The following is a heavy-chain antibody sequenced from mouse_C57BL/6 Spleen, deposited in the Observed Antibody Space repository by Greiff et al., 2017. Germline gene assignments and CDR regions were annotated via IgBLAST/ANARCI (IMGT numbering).Heavy chain of an antibody. CDR2: IYPGSGNT. J-gene: IGHJ3*01. Sequence: VQLQQSGAELVRPGASVKLSCKASGYTFTDYYINWVKQRPGQGLEWIARIYPGSGNTYYNEKFKGKATLTAEKSSSTAYMQLSSLTSEDSAVYFCAREDSSGYAWFAYWGQEALVTVSA. CDR1: GYTFTDYY. D-gene: IGHD3-2*02. V-gene: IGHV1-76*01. CDR3: AREDSSGYAWFAY.